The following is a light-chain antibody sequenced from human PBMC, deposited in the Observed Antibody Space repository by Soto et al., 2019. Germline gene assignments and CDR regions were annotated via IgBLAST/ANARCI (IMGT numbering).Light chain of an antibody. CDR3: QTWVTGPPWV. V-gene: IGLV4-69*01. Sequence: QPVLTQSPSASASLGASVKLTCTLSSGHSTYAIAWHQQQPEKGPRYLMKLNSDGSHSKGDGIPDRFSGSSSGAERYLSISSLQSEDEADYYCQTWVTGPPWVFGGGTNLPLL. CDR1: SGHSTYA. CDR2: LNSDGSH. J-gene: IGLJ3*02.